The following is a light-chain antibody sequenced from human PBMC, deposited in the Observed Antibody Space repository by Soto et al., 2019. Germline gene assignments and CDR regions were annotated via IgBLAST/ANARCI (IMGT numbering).Light chain of an antibody. V-gene: IGKV3-11*01. CDR1: QSVSSY. CDR3: QQRSIWPLT. Sequence: EIVLTQSPATLSLSPGERATLSCRASQSVSSYLAWYQQKAGQAPRLLIYDASNRATGIPARFSGSGSGTDFTLTISSLEPEDFAVYYCQQRSIWPLTFGGGTQVEIK. J-gene: IGKJ4*01. CDR2: DAS.